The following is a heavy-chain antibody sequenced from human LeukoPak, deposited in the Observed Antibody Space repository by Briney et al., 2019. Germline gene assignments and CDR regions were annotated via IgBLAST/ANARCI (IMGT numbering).Heavy chain of an antibody. Sequence: ASVKVSCKASGYTFTSYYMHWIRQATGQGLEWMGIIKPSDVGTGYAQKFQGRVTMTSDTSTSTVYMDLSSLRSEDTAVYYCVREYPGGSFDYWGQGTLVTVSS. CDR3: VREYPGGSFDY. CDR2: IKPSDVGT. CDR1: GYTFTSYY. J-gene: IGHJ4*02. D-gene: IGHD5-12*01. V-gene: IGHV1-46*01.